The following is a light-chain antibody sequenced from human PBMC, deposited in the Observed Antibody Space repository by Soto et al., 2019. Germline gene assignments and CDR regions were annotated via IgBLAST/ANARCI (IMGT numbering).Light chain of an antibody. CDR3: SSYTSTYIWV. J-gene: IGLJ3*02. V-gene: IGLV2-14*01. CDR2: GGS. Sequence: QSVLTQPASVSGSPGQSITISCTGTSSDIGSHNFVSWHQQHPGKAPKFIIYGGSNRPSGVSNRFSGSKSGNTASLTISGLQADDEADYYCSSYTSTYIWVFGGGTQLTVL. CDR1: SSDIGSHNF.